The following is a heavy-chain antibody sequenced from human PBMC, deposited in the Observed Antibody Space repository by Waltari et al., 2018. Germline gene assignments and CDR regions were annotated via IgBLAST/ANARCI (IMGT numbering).Heavy chain of an antibody. D-gene: IGHD6-13*01. CDR2: ISSSGSSI. Sequence: QVQLVESGGDLVKPGGSLRLSCAASGFTFSDYYMSWIRTAPGKGLEWVSYISSSGSSIYYADSVKGRFTISRDNAKNSLSLQMNSLRPEDTAVYYCAREDSSSWDYFDYWGQGTLVTVSS. CDR1: GFTFSDYY. V-gene: IGHV3-11*04. CDR3: AREDSSSWDYFDY. J-gene: IGHJ4*02.